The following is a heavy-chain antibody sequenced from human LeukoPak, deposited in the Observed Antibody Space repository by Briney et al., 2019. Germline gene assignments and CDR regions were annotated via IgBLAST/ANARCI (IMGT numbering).Heavy chain of an antibody. CDR1: SHTFTVYH. V-gene: IGHV1-2*02. CDR2: INPDSGVT. Sequence: ASVTVSFTASSHTFTVYHVHWVRQAPGQGLEWMGWINPDSGVTNYAQNLQARVTMTRDTAISTVFLDLSSLRSDATAVYYCALVTSGNWWFDPWGQGTLVTVSS. J-gene: IGHJ5*02. D-gene: IGHD2-21*02. CDR3: ALVTSGNWWFDP.